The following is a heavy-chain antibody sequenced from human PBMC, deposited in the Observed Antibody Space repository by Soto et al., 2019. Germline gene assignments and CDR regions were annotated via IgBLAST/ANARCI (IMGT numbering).Heavy chain of an antibody. CDR2: RYVTGAV. CDR1: GAALNIGNYY. Sequence: SETLSLTCSVPGAALNIGNYYWIGIRQVPGKGLEWIGHRYVTGAVDYNPSLRGRITISQDTSERQFSLNLRLVTAADTAVYYCARLRIATNNYKWLDPWGQGTLVTVSS. V-gene: IGHV4-31*03. J-gene: IGHJ5*02. CDR3: ARLRIATNNYKWLDP. D-gene: IGHD2-21*01.